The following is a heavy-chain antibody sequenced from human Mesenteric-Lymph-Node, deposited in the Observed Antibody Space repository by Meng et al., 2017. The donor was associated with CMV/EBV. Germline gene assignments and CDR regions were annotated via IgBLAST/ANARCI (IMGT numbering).Heavy chain of an antibody. CDR1: GGSFSTYA. Sequence: KAYGGSFSTYAISWVRQAPGQGLEWMGGIIPLFGTGNYAQKFQGRVTITADESTSTAYMELSSLRSEDTAVYYCAREGARGPKNPFDYWGQGTLVTVSS. V-gene: IGHV1-69*01. J-gene: IGHJ4*02. D-gene: IGHD2-15*01. CDR3: AREGARGPKNPFDY. CDR2: IIPLFGTG.